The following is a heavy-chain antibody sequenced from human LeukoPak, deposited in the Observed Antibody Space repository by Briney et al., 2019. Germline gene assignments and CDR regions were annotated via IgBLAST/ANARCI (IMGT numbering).Heavy chain of an antibody. CDR3: ARSGSDGDYVGY. CDR2: IYYSGST. CDR1: GGSISSSSYY. D-gene: IGHD4-17*01. Sequence: SETLSLTCTVSGGSISSSSYYWVWIRQPPGRGLEWIGSIYYSGSTYYNPFLKSRVTISVDTSKNKFSLTLSFVTDPDTAVYYCARSGSDGDYVGYWGQGTLVTVSS. J-gene: IGHJ4*02. V-gene: IGHV4-39*01.